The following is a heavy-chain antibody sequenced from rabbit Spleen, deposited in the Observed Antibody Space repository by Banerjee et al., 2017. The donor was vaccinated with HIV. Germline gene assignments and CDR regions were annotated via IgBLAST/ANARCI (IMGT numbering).Heavy chain of an antibody. CDR3: ARDLPAVIGWNLNL. Sequence: QSLEESGGDRVKPGASLTLTCTASGFSFSNSYYMCWVRQAPGKGLECIACIYGGSGGSTWYASWAKGRFTISKTSSTTVTLQLTSLTAADTATYFCARDLPAVIGWNLNLWGPGTLVTVS. J-gene: IGHJ4*01. V-gene: IGHV1S40*01. D-gene: IGHD2-1*01. CDR1: GFSFSNSYY. CDR2: IYGGSGGST.